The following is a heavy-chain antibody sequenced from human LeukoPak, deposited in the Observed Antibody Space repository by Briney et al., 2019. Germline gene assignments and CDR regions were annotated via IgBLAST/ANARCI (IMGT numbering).Heavy chain of an antibody. J-gene: IGHJ4*02. CDR2: IYYSGST. V-gene: IGHV4-31*03. CDR3: ASLRYYDSSGSHASFDY. CDR1: GGSISSGGYY. D-gene: IGHD3-22*01. Sequence: SETLSLTCTVSGGSISSGGYYWSWIRQHPGKGLEWIGYIYYSGSTYYNPSLKSRVTISVDTPKNQFSLKLSSVTAADTAVYYCASLRYYDSSGSHASFDYWGQGTLVTVSS.